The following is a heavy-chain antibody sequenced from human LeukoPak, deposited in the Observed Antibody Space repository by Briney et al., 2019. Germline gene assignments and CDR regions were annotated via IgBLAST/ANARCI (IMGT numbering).Heavy chain of an antibody. CDR3: ARLKDWYDNGSDKWFDP. V-gene: IGHV4-59*04. CDR2: ISSDGNT. D-gene: IGHD3-22*01. J-gene: IGHJ5*02. Sequence: GSLRLSCAASGFTFSSYSMNWVRQAPGKGLEWIGSISSDGNTHYNTSLKSRVTMSVDTSKNQFSLKLTSVTAADTAVYFCARLKDWYDNGSDKWFDPWGQGTLVTVSP. CDR1: GFTFSSYSMN.